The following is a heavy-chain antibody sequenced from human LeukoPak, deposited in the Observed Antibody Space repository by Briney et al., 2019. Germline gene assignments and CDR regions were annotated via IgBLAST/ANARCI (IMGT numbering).Heavy chain of an antibody. D-gene: IGHD3-22*01. CDR2: IWYDGSNK. CDR1: GFTFSSYG. CDR3: AREYYYDSSGYSYYFDY. V-gene: IGHV3-33*01. J-gene: IGHJ4*02. Sequence: GGSLRLSCAASGFTFSSYGMHWVRQAPGKGLEWVAVIWYDGSNKYYADSVKGRSTISRDNSKNTLYLQMNSLRAEDTAVYYCAREYYYDSSGYSYYFDYWGQGTLVTVSS.